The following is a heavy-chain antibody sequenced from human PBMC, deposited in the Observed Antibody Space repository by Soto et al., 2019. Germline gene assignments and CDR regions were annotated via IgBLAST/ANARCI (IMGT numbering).Heavy chain of an antibody. J-gene: IGHJ4*02. V-gene: IGHV1-2*04. CDR2: INPNSGGT. CDR3: ARSPFRVQLWHDY. D-gene: IGHD5-18*01. Sequence: ASVKVSCKASGYTFTGYYMHWVLQAPGQGLEWMGWINPNSGGTNYAQKFQGWVTMTRDTSISTAYMELSRLRSDDTAVYYCARSPFRVQLWHDYWGQGTLVTVSS. CDR1: GYTFTGYY.